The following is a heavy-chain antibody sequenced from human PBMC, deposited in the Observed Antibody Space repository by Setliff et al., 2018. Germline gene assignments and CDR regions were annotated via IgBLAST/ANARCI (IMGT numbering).Heavy chain of an antibody. D-gene: IGHD7-27*01. Sequence: PSETLSLTCAVSGYSISSGYNWGWIRQPPGKGLEWIGSIYYRGSTSYNSSLKSRVSISVDTSKNQFSLNLNAVTAADTAVYYCATLTGDRGVDYWGQGRQVTVSS. V-gene: IGHV4-38-2*01. J-gene: IGHJ4*02. CDR1: GYSISSGYN. CDR3: ATLTGDRGVDY. CDR2: IYYRGST.